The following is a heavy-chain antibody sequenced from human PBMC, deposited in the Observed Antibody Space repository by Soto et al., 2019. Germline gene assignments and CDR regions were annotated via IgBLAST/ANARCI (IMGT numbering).Heavy chain of an antibody. CDR1: VYSFTSYW. D-gene: IGHD5-18*01. J-gene: IGHJ6*02. Sequence: PGESLKISCKGSVYSFTSYWIGWVRQMPGKGLEWMGIIYPGDSDTRYSPSFQGQVTISADKSISTAYLQWSSLKASDTAMYYCIRGYSYGTYGMDVWGQGTTVTVSS. CDR3: IRGYSYGTYGMDV. V-gene: IGHV5-51*01. CDR2: IYPGDSDT.